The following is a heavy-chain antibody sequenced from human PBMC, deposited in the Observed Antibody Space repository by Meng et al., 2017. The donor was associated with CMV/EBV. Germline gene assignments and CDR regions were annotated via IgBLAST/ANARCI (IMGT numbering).Heavy chain of an antibody. J-gene: IGHJ4*02. D-gene: IGHD3-3*01. V-gene: IGHV3-21*01. CDR3: ERGVDFWSGYYRFDY. Sequence: GGPLRPPCEASGFTFSRYSMNWVRQAPGKGLESLSSISSSSSYIYYADSVKGRFTISRDNAKNSLYLQIISLGAEDTAVYYCERGVDFWSGYYRFDYWGQGTLVTVSS. CDR2: ISSSSSYI. CDR1: GFTFSRYS.